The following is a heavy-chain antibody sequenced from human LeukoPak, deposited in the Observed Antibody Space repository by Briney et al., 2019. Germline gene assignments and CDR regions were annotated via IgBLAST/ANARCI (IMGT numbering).Heavy chain of an antibody. CDR3: ACQDRRLDY. J-gene: IGHJ4*02. D-gene: IGHD2-15*01. CDR1: GGSISSSSYY. Sequence: SETLSLTCTVSGGSISSSSYYWGWIRQPPGKGLEWIGSIYYSGSTYYNPSLKSRVTISVDTSKNQFSLKLSSVTAADTAVYYCACQDRRLDYWGQGTLVTVSS. V-gene: IGHV4-39*07. CDR2: IYYSGST.